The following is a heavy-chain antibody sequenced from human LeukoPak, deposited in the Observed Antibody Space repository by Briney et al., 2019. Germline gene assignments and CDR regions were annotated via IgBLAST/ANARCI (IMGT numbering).Heavy chain of an antibody. CDR2: ISYDGSNK. D-gene: IGHD1-26*01. Sequence: GGSLRRSCAASGFTFSSYAMHWVRQAPGKGLEWVAVISYDGSNKYYADSVKGRFTISRDNSKNTLYLQMNSLRAEDTAVYYCARGPIVGAKGYWGQGTLVTVSS. V-gene: IGHV3-30*04. J-gene: IGHJ4*02. CDR3: ARGPIVGAKGY. CDR1: GFTFSSYA.